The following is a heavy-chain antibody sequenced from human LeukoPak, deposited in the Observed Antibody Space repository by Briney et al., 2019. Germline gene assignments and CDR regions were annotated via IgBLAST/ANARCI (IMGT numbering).Heavy chain of an antibody. CDR3: ARSSPLYHYHGLDV. D-gene: IGHD6-13*01. CDR1: GFSLSTSGMR. V-gene: IGHV2-70*04. J-gene: IGHJ6*04. CDR2: FDWDDDK. Sequence: SGPTLVKPTQTLTLTCSFSGFSLSTSGMRVNWIRQPPGKALEWLARFDWDDDKIYSTSLKTRLTISKDTSKNLVVLTMTNMDPVDTATYYCARSSPLYHYHGLDVWGKGTTVTVSS.